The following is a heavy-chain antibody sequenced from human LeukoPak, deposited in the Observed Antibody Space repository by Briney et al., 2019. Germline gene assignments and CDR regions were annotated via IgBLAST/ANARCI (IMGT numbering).Heavy chain of an antibody. D-gene: IGHD1-1*01. CDR1: GYTFTRYY. CDR3: ARANSLGTFGI. J-gene: IGHJ3*02. Sequence: GASVKVSCKASGYTFTRYYMHWVRQAPGQGLEGMGIINPSGGSTSYAQKFQGRVTMTRDMSTSTVYMELSRLRSEDTAVYYCARANSLGTFGIWGQGTMVTVSS. V-gene: IGHV1-46*01. CDR2: INPSGGST.